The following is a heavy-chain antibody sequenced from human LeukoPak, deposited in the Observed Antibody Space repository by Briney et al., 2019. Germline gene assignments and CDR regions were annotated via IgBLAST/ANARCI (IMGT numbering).Heavy chain of an antibody. CDR2: INPNSGDT. CDR1: GYIFSGYY. J-gene: IGHJ6*02. V-gene: IGHV1-2*02. Sequence: ASVKVSCKASGYIFSGYYIYWVRQAPGQGLEWTGWINPNSGDTKYAQKFQGRVTMTRDTSIRTGYMELSRLRSDDTAVYYCARTYRRVGELFYGLDVWGQGTTVTVSS. D-gene: IGHD3-10*01. CDR3: ARTYRRVGELFYGLDV.